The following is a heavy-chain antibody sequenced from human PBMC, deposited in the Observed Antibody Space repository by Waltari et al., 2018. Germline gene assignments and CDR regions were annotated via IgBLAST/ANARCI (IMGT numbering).Heavy chain of an antibody. J-gene: IGHJ4*02. CDR3: AKDRDYYDSSGCDY. D-gene: IGHD3-22*01. V-gene: IGHV3-23*03. CDR1: GFTFSSYA. CDR2: IYSGGST. Sequence: EVQLLESGGGLVQPGGSLRLSCAASGFTFSSYARSWVRKAAGKGREWVSVIYSGGSTYYADSVKGRFTISRDNSKNTLYLQMNSLRAEDTAVYYCAKDRDYYDSSGCDYWGQGTLVTVSS.